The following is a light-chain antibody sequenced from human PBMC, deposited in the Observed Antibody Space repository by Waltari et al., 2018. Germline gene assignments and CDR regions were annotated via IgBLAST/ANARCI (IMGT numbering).Light chain of an antibody. V-gene: IGLV6-57*04. CDR1: SGSMASNY. CDR2: ANN. CDR3: QSYYGTDWV. Sequence: NFMLTQPHSVSESPGKTVTISCTRSSGSMASNYVQWYQQRPGSAPTTVIYANNQRPSGVSDRFSGSIDSSSNSAPLTISGLKAEDEADYYCQSYYGTDWVFGGGTKLTVL. J-gene: IGLJ3*02.